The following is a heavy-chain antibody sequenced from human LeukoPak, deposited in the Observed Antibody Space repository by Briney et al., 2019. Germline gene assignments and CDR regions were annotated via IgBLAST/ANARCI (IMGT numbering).Heavy chain of an antibody. V-gene: IGHV3-48*03. CDR2: ISSSGSTI. CDR1: GFTFSSYA. CDR3: AREGDLGDIVVVPAAIDYYYGMDV. D-gene: IGHD2-2*01. Sequence: GGSLRLSCAASGFTFSSYAMRWVRQAPGKGLEWVSYISSSGSTIYYADSVKGRFTISRDNAKNSLYLQMNSLRAEDTAVYYCAREGDLGDIVVVPAAIDYYYGMDVWGQGTTVTVSS. J-gene: IGHJ6*02.